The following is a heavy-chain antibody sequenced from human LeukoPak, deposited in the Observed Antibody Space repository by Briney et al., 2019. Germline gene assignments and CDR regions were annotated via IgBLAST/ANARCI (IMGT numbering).Heavy chain of an antibody. CDR3: ATDRLEIYALHI. J-gene: IGHJ3*02. CDR2: FEPEEGAHGET. V-gene: IGHV1-24*01. D-gene: IGHD1-1*01. Sequence: GASERVSCRVSGYSLSDLSIHWVRHVAAKGLEWMGGFEPEEGAHGETIFAQKFEDRLTLTEDTSADTAYMELVRLTSEDTAVYYCATDRLEIYALHIWGQGTAVTVSS. CDR1: GYSLSDLS.